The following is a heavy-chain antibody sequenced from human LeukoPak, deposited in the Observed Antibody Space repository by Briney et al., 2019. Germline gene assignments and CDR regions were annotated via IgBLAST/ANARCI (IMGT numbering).Heavy chain of an antibody. CDR3: AKRLAAVGAVDY. D-gene: IGHD6-13*01. CDR1: GFTFSSFA. V-gene: IGHV3-23*01. J-gene: IGHJ4*02. CDR2: ISDSAGRA. Sequence: GGSLRLSCATSGFTFSSFAMGWVRQAPGKGLEWVSIISDSAGRAYYADSVRGRFTISRDNSKNTLYLQMNSLRAEDTALYYCAKRLAAVGAVDYWGQGTLVTVSS.